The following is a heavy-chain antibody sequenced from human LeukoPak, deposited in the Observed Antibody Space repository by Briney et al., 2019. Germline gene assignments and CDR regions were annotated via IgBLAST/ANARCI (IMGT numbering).Heavy chain of an antibody. Sequence: GGSLRLSCAASGFTFSSYSMNWVRQAPGKGLEWVSSIFQGGGEIHYADSVRGRFTISRDNCTLFLQMNSLRAEDSAIYYCATYRQVLLPFESWGQGTLVTVSS. CDR1: GFTFSSYS. V-gene: IGHV3-21*04. CDR3: ATYRQVLLPFES. CDR2: IFQGGGEI. J-gene: IGHJ4*02. D-gene: IGHD5-18*01.